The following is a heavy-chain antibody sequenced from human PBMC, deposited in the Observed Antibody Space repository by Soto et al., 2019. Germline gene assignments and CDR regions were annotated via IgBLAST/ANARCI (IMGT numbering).Heavy chain of an antibody. V-gene: IGHV3-73*01. CDR1: GFTFSASA. J-gene: IGHJ4*02. Sequence: EVQPVESGGGLVQPGGSLKLSCAASGFTFSASAIHWVRQASGKGLEWVGRIRSKANNYAKAYAASVKGMFTISRDDSKNTAYLQMNSRKTEDTAVYYCAGPDRGGQGTLVTVAS. CDR2: IRSKANNYAK. CDR3: AGPDR.